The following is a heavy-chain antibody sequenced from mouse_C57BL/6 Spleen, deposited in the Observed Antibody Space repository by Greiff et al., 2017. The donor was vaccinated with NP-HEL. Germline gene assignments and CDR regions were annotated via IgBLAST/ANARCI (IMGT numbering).Heavy chain of an antibody. D-gene: IGHD1-1*01. CDR1: GFTFNTYA. J-gene: IGHJ1*03. V-gene: IGHV10-3*01. CDR3: VRGGYYYGSSSWYFDV. Sequence: EVHLVESGGGLVQPKGSLKLSCAASGFTFNTYAMHWVRQAPGKGLEWVARIRRKSSNYATYYADSVKDRFTISRDDSQSMLYLQMNNLKAEDTAMYYCVRGGYYYGSSSWYFDVWGTGTTVTVSS. CDR2: IRRKSSNYAT.